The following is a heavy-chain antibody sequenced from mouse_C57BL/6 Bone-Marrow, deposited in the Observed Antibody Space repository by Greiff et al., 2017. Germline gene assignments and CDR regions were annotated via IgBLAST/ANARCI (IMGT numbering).Heavy chain of an antibody. CDR3: TRRGNFLGFAY. D-gene: IGHD2-1*01. J-gene: IGHJ3*01. CDR2: IRNKANNHAT. Sequence: EVKVEESGGGLVQPGGSMKLSCAASGFTFSDAWMDWVRQSPEQGLEWVAEIRNKANNHATYYAESVKGRFTISRDASKSSVYLQMNSLRAADTYFDYCTRRGNFLGFAYWGQGTMVTVSA. CDR1: GFTFSDAW. V-gene: IGHV6-6*01.